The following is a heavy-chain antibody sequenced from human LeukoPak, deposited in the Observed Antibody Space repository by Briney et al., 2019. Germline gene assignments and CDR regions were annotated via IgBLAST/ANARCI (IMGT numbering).Heavy chain of an antibody. CDR1: GLTFSSYS. D-gene: IGHD3-10*01. CDR3: ARVPHAMVRGVIITEFYFDY. Sequence: GGSLRLSCAASGLTFSSYSMNWVRQAPGKGLEWVSSISSSSNYIYYADSVKGRFTISRDNAKNSLYLQMNSLRAEDTAVYYCARVPHAMVRGVIITEFYFDYWSQGTLVTVSS. V-gene: IGHV3-21*01. CDR2: ISSSSNYI. J-gene: IGHJ4*02.